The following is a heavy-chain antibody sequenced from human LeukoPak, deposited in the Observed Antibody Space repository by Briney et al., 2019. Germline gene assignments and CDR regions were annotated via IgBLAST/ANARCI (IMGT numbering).Heavy chain of an antibody. Sequence: GGSLRLSCAASGFTFSSYAMGSVRQAPGKGLEWVSAISGSGGSTYYADSVKGRFTISRDNSKNTLYLQMNSLRAEDTAVYYCAKDRRLAYCGGDCFAGWGQGTLVTVSS. CDR2: ISGSGGST. CDR3: AKDRRLAYCGGDCFAG. D-gene: IGHD2-21*02. J-gene: IGHJ4*02. V-gene: IGHV3-23*01. CDR1: GFTFSSYA.